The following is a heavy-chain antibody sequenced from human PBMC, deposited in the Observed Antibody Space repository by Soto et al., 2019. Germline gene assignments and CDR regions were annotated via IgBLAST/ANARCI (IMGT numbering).Heavy chain of an antibody. J-gene: IGHJ3*02. CDR2: IIPILGIA. CDR3: AIGMSTINDAFDI. V-gene: IGHV1-69*02. D-gene: IGHD1-1*01. CDR1: GGTFSSYT. Sequence: FPVKVSCKVSGGTFSSYTISWGRQAPGQGLERMARIIPILGIANYAQKFQGRVSITADKSTSTAYMELSSLRSEETAVYSCAIGMSTINDAFDIWGQGTMVTVSS.